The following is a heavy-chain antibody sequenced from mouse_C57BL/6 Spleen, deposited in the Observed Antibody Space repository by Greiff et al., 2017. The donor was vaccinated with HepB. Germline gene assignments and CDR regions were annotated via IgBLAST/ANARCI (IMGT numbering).Heavy chain of an antibody. J-gene: IGHJ3*01. D-gene: IGHD3-1*01. V-gene: IGHV5-9-1*02. CDR1: GFTFSSYA. CDR2: ISSGGDYI. Sequence: EVQVVESGEGLVKPGGSLKLSCAASGFTFSSYAMSWVRQTPEKRLEWVAYISSGGDYIYYADTVKGRFTISRDNARNTLYLQMSSLKSEDTAMYYCTRDRGTWFAYWGQGTLVTVSA. CDR3: TRDRGTWFAY.